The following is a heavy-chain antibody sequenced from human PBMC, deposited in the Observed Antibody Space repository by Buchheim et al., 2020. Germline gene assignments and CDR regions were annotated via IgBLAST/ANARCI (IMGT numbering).Heavy chain of an antibody. CDR3: AKAGATVTKRADWFDP. Sequence: QVQLVESGGGVVQPGRSLRLSCAASGFTFSSYGMHWVRQAPGKGLEWVAFIRYDGSNKYYADSVKGRFTISRDNSKNTLYLQMNSLRAEDTAVYYCAKAGATVTKRADWFDPWGQGTL. CDR1: GFTFSSYG. V-gene: IGHV3-30*02. J-gene: IGHJ5*02. D-gene: IGHD4-17*01. CDR2: IRYDGSNK.